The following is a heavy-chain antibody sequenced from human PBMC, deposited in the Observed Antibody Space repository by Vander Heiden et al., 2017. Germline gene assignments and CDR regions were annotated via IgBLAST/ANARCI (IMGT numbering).Heavy chain of an antibody. CDR1: GFTFSSYA. Sequence: EVQLLESGGGLVQPGGSLRLSCAASGFTFSSYAMSRVRQAPGEGLEWVSAISGSGGSTYYADSVKGRFTISRDNSKNTLYLQMNSLRAEDTAVYYCAKGTTGVIGWFDPWGQGTLVTVSS. CDR2: ISGSGGST. D-gene: IGHD4-17*01. CDR3: AKGTTGVIGWFDP. J-gene: IGHJ5*02. V-gene: IGHV3-23*01.